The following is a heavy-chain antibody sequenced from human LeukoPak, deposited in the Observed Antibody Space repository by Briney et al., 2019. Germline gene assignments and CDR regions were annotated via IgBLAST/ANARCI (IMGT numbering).Heavy chain of an antibody. CDR2: ITGGGDTT. Sequence: PGGSLRLSCAASGFAFSNYGMNWVRQAPGKGLEWVSGITGGGDTTFYGESVKGRFTISRDNAKNSLSLQMNSLRAEDTAVYYCARPLMYYYGSETYFWFDPWGQGTLVTVSS. D-gene: IGHD3-10*01. CDR1: GFAFSNYG. J-gene: IGHJ5*02. CDR3: ARPLMYYYGSETYFWFDP. V-gene: IGHV3-23*02.